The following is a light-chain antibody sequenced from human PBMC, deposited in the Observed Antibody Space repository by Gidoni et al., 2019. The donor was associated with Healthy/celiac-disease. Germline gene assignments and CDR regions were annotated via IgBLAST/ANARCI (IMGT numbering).Light chain of an antibody. V-gene: IGKV3-20*01. Sequence: EIVLTQSPDTLSLSPGERATLSCRASQSVSSSYLAWYQQKPGQAPRLLIYGASSRATGISDRFSGSGSGTDFTLTISRLEPEDFAVYYCQQYGSSPPYTFGQGTKLEIK. CDR1: QSVSSSY. CDR2: GAS. J-gene: IGKJ2*01. CDR3: QQYGSSPPYT.